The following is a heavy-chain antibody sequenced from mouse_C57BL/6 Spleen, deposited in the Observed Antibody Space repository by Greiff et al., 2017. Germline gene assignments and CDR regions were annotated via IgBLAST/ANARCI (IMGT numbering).Heavy chain of an antibody. CDR2: IYPGDGDT. J-gene: IGHJ2*01. Sequence: VQLQQSGAELVKPGASVKISCKASGYAFSSYWMNWVKQRPGKGLEWIGQIYPGDGDTNYNGKFKGKATLTADKSSSTAYMPLSSLTSEDSAVYFCAREGDDGYYKDFDYWGQGTTLTVSS. D-gene: IGHD2-3*01. V-gene: IGHV1-80*01. CDR3: AREGDDGYYKDFDY. CDR1: GYAFSSYW.